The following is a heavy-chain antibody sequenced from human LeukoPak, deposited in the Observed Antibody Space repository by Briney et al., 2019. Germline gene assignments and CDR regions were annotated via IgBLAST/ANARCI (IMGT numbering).Heavy chain of an antibody. V-gene: IGHV3-74*01. CDR2: INSDGNST. J-gene: IGHJ4*02. Sequence: PGGSLRLSCAASGFSFSNYWMHWVRQGPGKGLVWVSRINSDGNSTSYADSVKGRFTISRDNAKNTLFLQMNGLRAEDTAVYFCARGGDWVQFASHIDYWGQGTLVTVSS. CDR1: GFSFSNYW. D-gene: IGHD5-24*01. CDR3: ARGGDWVQFASHIDY.